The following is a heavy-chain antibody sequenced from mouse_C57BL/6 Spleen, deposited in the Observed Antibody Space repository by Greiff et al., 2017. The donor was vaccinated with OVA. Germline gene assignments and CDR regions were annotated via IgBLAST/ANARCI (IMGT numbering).Heavy chain of an antibody. CDR3: ARGYYYGSSLGFDV. CDR1: GYTFTDYN. Sequence: EVKLQESGPELVKPGASVKMSCKASGYTFTDYNMHWVKQSHGKSLEWIGYINPNNGGTSYNQKFKGKATLTVNKSSSTAYMELRSLTSEDSAVYYCARGYYYGSSLGFDVWGTGTTVTVSS. J-gene: IGHJ1*03. CDR2: INPNNGGT. D-gene: IGHD1-1*01. V-gene: IGHV1-22*01.